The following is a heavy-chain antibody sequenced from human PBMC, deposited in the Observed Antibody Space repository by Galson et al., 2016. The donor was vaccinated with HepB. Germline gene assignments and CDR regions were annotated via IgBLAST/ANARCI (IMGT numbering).Heavy chain of an antibody. CDR1: GFTFSSYG. V-gene: IGHV3-30*18. Sequence: SLRLSCAASGFTFSSYGTHWVRQAPGKGLEWVAVISYDGSDKYYADSVKGRFTISRDNSKNTLNLQMNSLRAEDTAVYYCAKDRRYYDSSGYFWEGYYYDGMNVWGQGTTVTVPS. CDR2: ISYDGSDK. CDR3: AKDRRYYDSSGYFWEGYYYDGMNV. D-gene: IGHD3-22*01. J-gene: IGHJ6*02.